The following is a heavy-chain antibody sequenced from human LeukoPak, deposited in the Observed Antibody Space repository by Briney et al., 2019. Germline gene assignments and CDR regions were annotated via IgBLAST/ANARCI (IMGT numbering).Heavy chain of an antibody. CDR1: GFTFSSYS. CDR3: ANIHFDLVVAATALDY. J-gene: IGHJ4*02. CDR2: ISSSSSYI. D-gene: IGHD2-15*01. V-gene: IGHV3-21*04. Sequence: GGSLRLSCAASGFTFSSYSMNWVRQAPGKGLEWVSSISSSSSYIYYADSVKGRFTISRDNAKNSLYLQMNSLRAEDTAVYYCANIHFDLVVAATALDYWGQGTLVTVSS.